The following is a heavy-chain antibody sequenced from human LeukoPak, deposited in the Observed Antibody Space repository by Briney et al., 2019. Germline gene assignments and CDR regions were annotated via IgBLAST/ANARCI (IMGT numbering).Heavy chain of an antibody. J-gene: IGHJ6*02. CDR3: ARHLNYCSGGSCYSGGMDV. CDR2: MNPNSGNT. Sequence: ASVKVSCKASGYTFTSYDINWVRQATGQGLEWMGWMNPNSGNTGYTQKFQGRVTMTRNTSISTAHMELSSLRSEDTAVYYCARHLNYCSGGSCYSGGMDVWGQGTTVTVSS. D-gene: IGHD2-15*01. V-gene: IGHV1-8*01. CDR1: GYTFTSYD.